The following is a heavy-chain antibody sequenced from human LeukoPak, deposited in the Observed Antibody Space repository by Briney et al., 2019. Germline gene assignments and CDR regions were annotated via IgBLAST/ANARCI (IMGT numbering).Heavy chain of an antibody. D-gene: IGHD2-8*01. CDR1: GFTFSSYG. J-gene: IGHJ4*02. V-gene: IGHV3-33*01. Sequence: PGMALRLSCAASGFTFSSYGMHWVRQAPGKGLEWVAVIWYDGSNKYYADSVKGRFTISRDNSKNTLYLQMNSLGAEDTAVYYCARDCTNGVCYGTDFDYWGQGTLVTVSS. CDR3: ARDCTNGVCYGTDFDY. CDR2: IWYDGSNK.